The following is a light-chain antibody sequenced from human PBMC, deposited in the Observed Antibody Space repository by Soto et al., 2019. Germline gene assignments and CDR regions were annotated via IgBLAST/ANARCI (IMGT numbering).Light chain of an antibody. CDR3: QQYYSTPRT. Sequence: DIVMTQSPDSLAVSLGERATINCKSSQRVLYSSNNKNYLAWYQQKPGQPPKLLIYWASTRESGVPDRFSGSGSGTEFTLTISSLQAEDVAVYYCQQYYSTPRTFDQGTKVEIK. J-gene: IGKJ1*01. CDR1: QRVLYSSNNKNY. V-gene: IGKV4-1*01. CDR2: WAS.